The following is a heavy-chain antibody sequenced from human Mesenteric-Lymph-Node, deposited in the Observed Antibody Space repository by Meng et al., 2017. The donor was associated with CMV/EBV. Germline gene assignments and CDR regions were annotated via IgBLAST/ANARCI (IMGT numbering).Heavy chain of an antibody. CDR1: GVDFSAHG. CDR3: ARDGLHTTDY. D-gene: IGHD1-26*01. CDR2: IHYDATFI. J-gene: IGHJ4*02. V-gene: IGHV3-30*02. Sequence: GGSLRLSCVVSGVDFSAHGMHWVRQAPGKGLEWLSYIHYDATFIDYEDSVKGRFTISRDNSKNTLFLQMNSLGGDDTAIYYCARDGLHTTDYWGQGVLVTVSS.